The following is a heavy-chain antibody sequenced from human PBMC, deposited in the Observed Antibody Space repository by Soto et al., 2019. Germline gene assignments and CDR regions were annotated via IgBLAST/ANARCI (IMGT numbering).Heavy chain of an antibody. CDR2: IIPIFGTA. D-gene: IGHD2-15*01. Sequence: SVKVSCKASGGTFSSYAISWVRQAPGQGLEWMGGIIPIFGTANYARKFQGRVTITADESTSTAYMELSSLRSEDTAVYYCASKVVAATTGRYYYYYGMDVWGQGTTVTVSS. V-gene: IGHV1-69*13. J-gene: IGHJ6*02. CDR3: ASKVVAATTGRYYYYYGMDV. CDR1: GGTFSSYA.